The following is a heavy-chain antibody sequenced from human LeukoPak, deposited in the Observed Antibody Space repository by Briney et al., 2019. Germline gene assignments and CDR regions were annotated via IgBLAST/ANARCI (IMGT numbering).Heavy chain of an antibody. CDR1: GDSIRTTNSD. CDR3: ARVRIQLWFYSRSSIKLGSDP. V-gene: IGHV4-39*01. D-gene: IGHD5-18*01. CDR2: IYYNGNT. J-gene: IGHJ5*02. Sequence: SETLSLTCTIYGDSIRTTNSDSGWFRRPPGKGLEWIGRIYYNGNTYYNASLKSRVTISGDTSKNQFSLKFTSVTAADTAVYYCARVRIQLWFYSRSSIKLGSDPWGQGTLVTVSS.